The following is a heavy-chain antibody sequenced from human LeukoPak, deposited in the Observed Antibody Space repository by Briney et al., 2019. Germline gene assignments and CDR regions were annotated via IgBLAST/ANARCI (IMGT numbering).Heavy chain of an antibody. Sequence: PGGSLRLSCAASEFPFNACWMSWVRQAPGKGLECVANINQDGSEKYYIDSVRGRFTISRDNARNSLYLQMNSLRAEDTAVYYCARLGRWTQLWSYGIWGRGTLVTVSS. J-gene: IGHJ4*02. CDR2: INQDGSEK. CDR1: EFPFNACW. V-gene: IGHV3-7*01. CDR3: ARLGRWTQLWSYGI. D-gene: IGHD5-18*01.